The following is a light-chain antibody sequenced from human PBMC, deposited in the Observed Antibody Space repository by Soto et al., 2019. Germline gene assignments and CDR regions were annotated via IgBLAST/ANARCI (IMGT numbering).Light chain of an antibody. Sequence: DIQMIQSPSSLSASIGDRVTITCRPSQSISTFLNWYQQKPGKAPKLLIYSASTLHSGVPSRFSGSGSGTDFTLTISSLQPEDFATYYCQQSYSAPHTFGQGTELGI. CDR3: QQSYSAPHT. CDR1: QSISTF. J-gene: IGKJ2*01. CDR2: SAS. V-gene: IGKV1-39*01.